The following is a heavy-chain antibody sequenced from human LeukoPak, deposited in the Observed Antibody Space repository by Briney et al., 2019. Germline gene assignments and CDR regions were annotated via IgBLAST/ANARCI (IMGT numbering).Heavy chain of an antibody. D-gene: IGHD3-22*01. CDR2: IYYSGST. V-gene: IGHV4-39*01. CDR1: GGSISSSSYY. Sequence: SETLSLTCTVSGGSISSSSYYWGWIRQPPGKGLEWIGSIYYSGSTYYNPSLKSRVTISVDTSKNQFSLKLSSVTAADTAVYYCARHLSSGYNSWFDPWGQGTLVTVSS. CDR3: ARHLSSGYNSWFDP. J-gene: IGHJ5*02.